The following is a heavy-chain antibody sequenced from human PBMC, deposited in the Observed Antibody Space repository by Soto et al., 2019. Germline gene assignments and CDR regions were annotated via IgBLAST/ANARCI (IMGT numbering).Heavy chain of an antibody. CDR3: AKERSSGWNFYS. J-gene: IGHJ4*02. Sequence: EVQLLESGGGLVQPGGSLRLSCAASGFTFSTYAMSWVRQAPGRGLEWVSTIIGSGDSTYYADSVKGRFTISRDNSKNTLYLQMNSLRAEDTAVYYCAKERSSGWNFYSWGQGTLVTVSS. D-gene: IGHD6-19*01. CDR2: IIGSGDST. CDR1: GFTFSTYA. V-gene: IGHV3-23*01.